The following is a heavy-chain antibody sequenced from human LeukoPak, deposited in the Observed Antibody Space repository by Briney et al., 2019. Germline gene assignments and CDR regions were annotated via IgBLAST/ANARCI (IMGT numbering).Heavy chain of an antibody. CDR1: GGSFSGYY. CDR3: ARGKQWLVHFFDY. CDR2: INHSGST. D-gene: IGHD6-19*01. J-gene: IGHJ4*02. V-gene: IGHV4-34*01. Sequence: SETLSLTCAVYGGSFSGYYWSWIRQPPGKGLEWIGEINHSGSTNYNPSLKSRVTISVDTSKNQFSLKLSSVTAADTAVYYCARGKQWLVHFFDYWGQGTVVTVSS.